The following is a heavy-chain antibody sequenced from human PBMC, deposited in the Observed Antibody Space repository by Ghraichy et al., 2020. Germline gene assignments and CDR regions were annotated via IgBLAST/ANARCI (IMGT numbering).Heavy chain of an antibody. Sequence: SETLSLTCTVSGGSISSYYWSWIRQPPGKGLEWIGYIYYSGSTNYNPSLKSRVTISVDTSKNQFSLKLSSVTAADTAVYYCARVVSWYSPFDYWGQGTLVTVSS. J-gene: IGHJ4*02. CDR1: GGSISSYY. CDR3: ARVVSWYSPFDY. CDR2: IYYSGST. D-gene: IGHD6-13*01. V-gene: IGHV4-59*01.